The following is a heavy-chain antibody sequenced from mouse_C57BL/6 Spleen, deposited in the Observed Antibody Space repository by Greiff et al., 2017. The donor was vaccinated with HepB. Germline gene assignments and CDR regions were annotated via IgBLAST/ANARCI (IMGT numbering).Heavy chain of an antibody. J-gene: IGHJ4*01. CDR1: GFTFSDYG. CDR3: ARRYSNYVGYYAMDY. D-gene: IGHD2-5*01. CDR2: ISSGSSTI. V-gene: IGHV5-17*01. Sequence: EVQLVESGGGLVKPGGSLKLSCAASGFTFSDYGMHWVRQAPEKGLEWVAYISSGSSTIYYADTVKGRFTISRDNAKNTLFLQMTSLRSEDTAMYYCARRYSNYVGYYAMDYWGQGTSVTVSS.